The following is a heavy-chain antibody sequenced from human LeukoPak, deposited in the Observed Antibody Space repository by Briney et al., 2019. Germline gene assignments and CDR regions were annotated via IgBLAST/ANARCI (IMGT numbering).Heavy chain of an antibody. CDR1: GFTFSSYA. V-gene: IGHV3-23*01. Sequence: GGSLRLSCAASGFTFSSYAMSWVRQAPGKGLEWVSAISGSGGSTYYADSVKGRFTISRDNAKNSLYVQMNSLRAEDTAVYFCARIGYSSSSLDYWGQGTLVTVSS. D-gene: IGHD6-6*01. J-gene: IGHJ4*02. CDR2: ISGSGGST. CDR3: ARIGYSSSSLDY.